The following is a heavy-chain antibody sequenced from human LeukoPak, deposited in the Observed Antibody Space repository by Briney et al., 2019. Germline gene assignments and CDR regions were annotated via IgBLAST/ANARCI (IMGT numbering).Heavy chain of an antibody. V-gene: IGHV1-46*01. CDR1: GYTFTSYD. CDR3: ARDAEMTTVTYYFDY. D-gene: IGHD4-17*01. J-gene: IGHJ4*02. CDR2: INPSGGST. Sequence: EASVKVSCKASGYTFTSYDINWVRQATGQGLEWMGIINPSGGSTSYAQKFQGRVTMTRDTSTSTVYMELSSLRSEDTAVYYCARDAEMTTVTYYFDYWGQGTLVTVSS.